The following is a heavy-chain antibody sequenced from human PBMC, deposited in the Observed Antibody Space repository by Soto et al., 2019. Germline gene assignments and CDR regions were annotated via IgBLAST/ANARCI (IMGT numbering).Heavy chain of an antibody. CDR3: ARSTYYYDSSGYWSY. D-gene: IGHD3-22*01. V-gene: IGHV3-64*01. CDR1: GFTFSSFA. J-gene: IGHJ4*02. CDR2: ITSNGDSP. Sequence: PGGSLRLSCAASGFTFSSFAMHWVRQAPGKGLEYVSAITSNGDSPFYANSVKGRFTISRDNSKNTLYLQMGSLRAEDMAVYYCARSTYYYDSSGYWSYWGQGTLVTVSS.